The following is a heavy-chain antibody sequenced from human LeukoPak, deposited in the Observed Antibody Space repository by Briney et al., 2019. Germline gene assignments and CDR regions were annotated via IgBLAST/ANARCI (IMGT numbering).Heavy chain of an antibody. V-gene: IGHV3-21*01. J-gene: IGHJ4*02. CDR1: KFTFSSYS. Sequence: PGGSLRLSCAASKFTFSSYSMNWVRQAPGKGLEWVSSISSSSSYIYYADSVKGRFTISRDNAKNSLYLQMNSLRAEDTAVYYCARVIRIIWVGATKENYFDYWGQGTLVTVSS. CDR3: ARVIRIIWVGATKENYFDY. CDR2: ISSSSSYI. D-gene: IGHD1-26*01.